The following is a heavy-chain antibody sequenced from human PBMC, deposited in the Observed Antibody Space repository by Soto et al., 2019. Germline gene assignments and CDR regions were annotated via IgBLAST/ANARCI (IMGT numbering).Heavy chain of an antibody. D-gene: IGHD1-1*01. CDR2: IIPIFGPA. CDR1: GGTFSSHS. J-gene: IGHJ6*02. V-gene: IGHV1-69*13. Sequence: ASVKVSCKSSGGTFSSHSINWVRQAPGQGLEWMGGIIPIFGPANFAKNFQGRVTITADESTATAYMELSSLTSEDTAVYYCATGSFTSTGGRIGYHYNAMDVWGQGTTVTVSS. CDR3: ATGSFTSTGGRIGYHYNAMDV.